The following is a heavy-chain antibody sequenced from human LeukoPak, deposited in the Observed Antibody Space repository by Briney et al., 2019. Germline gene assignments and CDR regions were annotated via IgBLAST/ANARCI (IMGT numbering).Heavy chain of an antibody. Sequence: ASVKVSCKASGYTFTSFYMHWVRQAPGQGLEWMGIINPSGGSTSYAQKFQGRVTMTRDTSTSTVYMELSSLRSEDTAVYYCARALVRGSYYHPYFDYWGQGTLVTVSS. CDR1: GYTFTSFY. J-gene: IGHJ4*02. V-gene: IGHV1-46*01. CDR2: INPSGGST. D-gene: IGHD1-26*01. CDR3: ARALVRGSYYHPYFDY.